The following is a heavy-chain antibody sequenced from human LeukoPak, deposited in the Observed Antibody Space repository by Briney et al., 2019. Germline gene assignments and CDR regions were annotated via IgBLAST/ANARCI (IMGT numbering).Heavy chain of an antibody. V-gene: IGHV3-15*01. CDR1: GFTFSNAW. D-gene: IGHD2-2*01. CDR3: TTAEGVVVPAADYYYYGMDV. Sequence: PGGSLILSCAASGFTFSNAWMSWVRQAPGKGLEWVGRKSKTDGGTTDYAAPVKGRFTISRDDSKNTLYLQMNSLKTEDTAVYYCTTAEGVVVPAADYYYYGMDVWGKGTTVTVSS. CDR2: KSKTDGGTT. J-gene: IGHJ6*04.